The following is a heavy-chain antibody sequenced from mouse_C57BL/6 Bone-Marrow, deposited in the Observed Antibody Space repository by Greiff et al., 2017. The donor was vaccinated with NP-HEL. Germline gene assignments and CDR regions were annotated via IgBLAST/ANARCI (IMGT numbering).Heavy chain of an antibody. CDR2: IWWDDDK. Sequence: QVQLKESGPGILQPSQTLSLTCSFSGFSLSTFGMGVGWIRQPSGKGLEWLAHIWWDDDKYYNPALKSRLTISKDTSKNQVFLKIANVDTADTATYYCARRSLYGNYRYYFDYWGQGTTLTVSS. CDR1: GFSLSTFGMG. V-gene: IGHV8-8*01. CDR3: ARRSLYGNYRYYFDY. D-gene: IGHD2-1*01. J-gene: IGHJ2*01.